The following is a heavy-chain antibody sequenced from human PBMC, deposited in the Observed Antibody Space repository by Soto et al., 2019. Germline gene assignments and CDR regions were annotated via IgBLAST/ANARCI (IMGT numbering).Heavy chain of an antibody. CDR3: ARAHAPILTFAS. V-gene: IGHV4-30-4*02. D-gene: IGHD3-16*01. CDR1: GDSIGSGNKY. CDR2: IFSSGTT. J-gene: IGHJ5*01. Sequence: SETLSLTCTVSGDSIGSGNKYWSWIRQAPGKGLEWIGYIFSSGTTYYNPSLKSRVTISLDTSQNQFSLKLDPVTAADTAVYFSARAHAPILTFASWSQRTLGTLSS.